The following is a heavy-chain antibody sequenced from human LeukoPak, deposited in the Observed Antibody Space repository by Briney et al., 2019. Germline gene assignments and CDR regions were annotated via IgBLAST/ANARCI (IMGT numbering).Heavy chain of an antibody. CDR1: GYTFTSYD. J-gene: IGHJ3*02. V-gene: IGHV1-8*01. CDR2: MNPNSGNT. Sequence: GASVKVSCKASGYTFTSYDINWVRQATGQGLEWMGWMNPNSGNTGYAQKFQGRVTMTRNTSISTAYMEPSSLRSEDTAVYYCASSVPDCSGGSCYPHDAFDIWGQGTMVTVSS. CDR3: ASSVPDCSGGSCYPHDAFDI. D-gene: IGHD2-15*01.